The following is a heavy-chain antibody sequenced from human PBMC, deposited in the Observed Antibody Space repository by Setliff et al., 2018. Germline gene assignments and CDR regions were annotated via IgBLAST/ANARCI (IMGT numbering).Heavy chain of an antibody. D-gene: IGHD6-25*01. CDR2: IKQDGSDK. J-gene: IGHJ3*02. V-gene: IGHV3-7*01. CDR3: ARSPANGGHDAFDI. CDR1: GFTFNSFW. Sequence: GGSLRLSCAASGFTFNSFWMGWVRQAPGKGLEWVANIKQDGSDKYYVDSAKGRFTISRDNARNSLYLQMDSLRAEDTAVYYCARSPANGGHDAFDIWGQGTMVTVSS.